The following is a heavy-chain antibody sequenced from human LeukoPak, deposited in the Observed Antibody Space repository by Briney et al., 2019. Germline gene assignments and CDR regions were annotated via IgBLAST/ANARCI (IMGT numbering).Heavy chain of an antibody. J-gene: IGHJ4*02. D-gene: IGHD1-26*01. Sequence: ASVKVSCKVSGYTLTELSMHRVRQAPGKGLEWMGGFDPEDGETIYAQKFQGRVTMTEDTSTDTAYMELSSLRSEDTAVYYCATGRSGSYYPPFDYWGQGTLVTVSS. CDR2: FDPEDGET. CDR1: GYTLTELS. CDR3: ATGRSGSYYPPFDY. V-gene: IGHV1-24*01.